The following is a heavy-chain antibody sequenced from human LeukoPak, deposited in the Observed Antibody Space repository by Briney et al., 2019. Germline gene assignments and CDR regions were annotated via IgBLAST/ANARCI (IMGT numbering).Heavy chain of an antibody. CDR1: GFTFSIRG. J-gene: IGHJ4*02. D-gene: IGHD3/OR15-3a*01. CDR3: ARGFWTGVEY. CDR2: IWHDGSDK. V-gene: IGHV3-33*01. Sequence: QTGGSLRLSCAASGFTFSIRGIHWVRQAPGKGLEWVAVIWHDGSDKYFADSVKGRFTISRDNSKNTLYLQMNSLRVEDTAVYYCARGFWTGVEYWGQGALVIVSS.